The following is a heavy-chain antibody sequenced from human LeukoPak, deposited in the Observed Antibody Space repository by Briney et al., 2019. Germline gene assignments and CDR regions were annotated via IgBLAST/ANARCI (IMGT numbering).Heavy chain of an antibody. V-gene: IGHV3-21*06. CDR3: ARVAEAAAFDS. J-gene: IGHJ4*02. D-gene: IGHD6-13*01. CDR1: GFTFNTYG. CDR2: ISSNSRYI. Sequence: GGTLRLSCAASGFTFNTYGMSWVRQAPGKGLEWVSSISSNSRYIYYADSMRGRFTISRDNAKNSLYLQMNSLKPEDTALYYCARVAEAAAFDSWGQGTLVTVSS.